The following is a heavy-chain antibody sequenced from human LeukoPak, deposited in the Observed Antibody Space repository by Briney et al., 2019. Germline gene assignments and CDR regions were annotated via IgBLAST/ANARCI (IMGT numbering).Heavy chain of an antibody. J-gene: IGHJ4*02. CDR2: MNTKSGDT. Sequence: ASVKVTCNASGYTFTSYDINWVRQATGQGLEWMGWMNTKSGDTGHAQKFHGRVTITRDTSISTVYMELSSLRSEDTAVYFCARVDGSPDYWGQGTLVTVSS. D-gene: IGHD2-15*01. CDR1: GYTFTSYD. V-gene: IGHV1-8*01. CDR3: ARVDGSPDY.